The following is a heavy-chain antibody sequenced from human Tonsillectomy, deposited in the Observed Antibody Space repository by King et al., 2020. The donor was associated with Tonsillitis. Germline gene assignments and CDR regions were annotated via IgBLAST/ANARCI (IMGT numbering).Heavy chain of an antibody. V-gene: IGHV3-30*04. D-gene: IGHD2-15*01. CDR1: GFTFSNYP. J-gene: IGHJ4*02. Sequence: VQLVESGGGVVQPGRSLRLSCAASGFTFSNYPMHWVRQAPGKGLEWVTIISYDGTKKYYADSVKGRFTISRDNSKNTLFLQMNSLRPDDTAIYFCARYWRDGVLDYWGQGTLVTVSS. CDR3: ARYWRDGVLDY. CDR2: ISYDGTKK.